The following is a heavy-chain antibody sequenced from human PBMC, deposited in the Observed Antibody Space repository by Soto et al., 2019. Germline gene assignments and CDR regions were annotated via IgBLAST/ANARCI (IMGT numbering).Heavy chain of an antibody. V-gene: IGHV2-5*01. D-gene: IGHD3-16*01. Sequence: QITLKESGPTLVKPTETLTLTCTVSGFPLSARGVGVGWIRQPPGKALEWLAVIYWNDDKRYSPSLKSRLTITKDTSKNQVVLTMTDTAPVDTANSYGAHSHWGAAPDFWGEDNLVTVSS. J-gene: IGHJ4*02. CDR2: IYWNDDK. CDR3: AHSHWGAAPDF. CDR1: GFPLSARGVG.